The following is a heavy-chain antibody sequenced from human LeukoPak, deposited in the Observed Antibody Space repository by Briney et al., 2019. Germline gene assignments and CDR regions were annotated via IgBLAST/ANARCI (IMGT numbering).Heavy chain of an antibody. CDR1: GFTFSSYA. Sequence: GGSLRLSCAASGFTFSSYAMTWVRQAPGKGLEWVSAISNSGGGTYYADSVKGRFTISRDNSKNTLYLQMNSLRAEDTAVYYCFNSGWPDYWGQGTLVTVSS. CDR2: ISNSGGGT. J-gene: IGHJ4*02. V-gene: IGHV3-23*01. CDR3: FNSGWPDY. D-gene: IGHD6-19*01.